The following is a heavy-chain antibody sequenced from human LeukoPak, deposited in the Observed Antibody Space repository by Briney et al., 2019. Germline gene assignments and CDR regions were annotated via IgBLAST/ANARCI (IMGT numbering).Heavy chain of an antibody. J-gene: IGHJ4*02. Sequence: GGSLRLSCAASGFTFDDYTMHWVRHAPGKGLEWVSLISWDGGSTYYADSVKGRFTISRDNSKNSLYLQMNSLRTEDTALYYCAKDYGYNYGLVDYWGQGTLVTVSS. CDR3: AKDYGYNYGLVDY. CDR1: GFTFDDYT. D-gene: IGHD5-24*01. V-gene: IGHV3-43*01. CDR2: ISWDGGST.